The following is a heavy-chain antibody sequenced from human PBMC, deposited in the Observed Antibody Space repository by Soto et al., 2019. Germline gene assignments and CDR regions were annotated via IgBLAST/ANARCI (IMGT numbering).Heavy chain of an antibody. V-gene: IGHV1-18*01. Sequence: QVQLVQSGAEVKKPGASVKVSCKASGYTFTSYGISWVRQAPGQGLEWTGWISAYNGNTNYAQKLQGRVTMTTDTSTSTAYMELRSLRSDDTAVYYCARADHLSSGWYNYYYYGMDVWGQGTTVTVSS. J-gene: IGHJ6*02. CDR2: ISAYNGNT. D-gene: IGHD6-19*01. CDR3: ARADHLSSGWYNYYYYGMDV. CDR1: GYTFTSYG.